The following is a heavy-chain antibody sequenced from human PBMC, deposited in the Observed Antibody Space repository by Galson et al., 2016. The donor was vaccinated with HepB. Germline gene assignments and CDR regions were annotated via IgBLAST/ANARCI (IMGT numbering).Heavy chain of an antibody. D-gene: IGHD3-22*01. V-gene: IGHV3-9*01. J-gene: IGHJ6*02. Sequence: SLRLSCAASGFTFRSHAMSWVRQAPERGLEWVSTISWNSRRIDYADSVKGRFTISRDNAKNSLHLQMNSLKTEDTALYYCAKDRGNLNYYQLYGLDVWGQGTTVTVSS. CDR2: ISWNSRRI. CDR1: GFTFRSHA. CDR3: AKDRGNLNYYQLYGLDV.